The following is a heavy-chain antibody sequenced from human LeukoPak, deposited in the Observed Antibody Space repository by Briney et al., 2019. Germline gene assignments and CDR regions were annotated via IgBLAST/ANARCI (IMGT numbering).Heavy chain of an antibody. D-gene: IGHD6-19*01. Sequence: SETLSLTCAVSGGSISSSNWWSWVRQPPGKGLEWIGEIYHSGSTNYNPSLKSRVTISVDKSKNQFSLKLSSVTAAGTAVYYCARTKDRYSSGWMGWFDPWGQGTLVTVSS. CDR2: IYHSGST. V-gene: IGHV4-4*02. CDR3: ARTKDRYSSGWMGWFDP. CDR1: GGSISSSNW. J-gene: IGHJ5*02.